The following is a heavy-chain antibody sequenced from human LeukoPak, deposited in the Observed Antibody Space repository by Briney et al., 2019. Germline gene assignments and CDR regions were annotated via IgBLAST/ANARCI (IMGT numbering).Heavy chain of an antibody. J-gene: IGHJ4*02. CDR1: GYTLTELS. D-gene: IGHD1-26*01. V-gene: IGHV1-24*01. CDR2: FDPEDGET. Sequence: ASVKVSCKVSGYTLTELSMQWVRQAPGKGLEWRGGFDPEDGETIYAQKFQGRVTMTEDTSTDTAYMELRSLRSEDTAVYYCATGRGVGATMLGYWGQGTLVTVSS. CDR3: ATGRGVGATMLGY.